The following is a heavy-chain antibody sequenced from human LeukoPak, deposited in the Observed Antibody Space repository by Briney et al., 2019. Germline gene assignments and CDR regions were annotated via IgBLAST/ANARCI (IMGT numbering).Heavy chain of an antibody. D-gene: IGHD3-22*01. V-gene: IGHV3-73*01. CDR3: TRFYDTSLDY. CDR1: GFAFSDSA. Sequence: GGSLKLSCAASGFAFSDSAIHWVRQASGRGLEWVARIRSRTNNYATAYAASVRGRFTISRDDSKKTAFLQMNSLKTEDTAVYYCTRFYDTSLDYWGQGTLVTVS. J-gene: IGHJ4*02. CDR2: IRSRTNNYAT.